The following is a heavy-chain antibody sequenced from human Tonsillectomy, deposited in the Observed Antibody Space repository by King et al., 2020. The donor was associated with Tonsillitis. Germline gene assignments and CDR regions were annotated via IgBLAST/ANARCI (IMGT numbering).Heavy chain of an antibody. CDR2: IIPIFGTA. CDR3: ARVSLYFDSADYYYYGMDV. Sequence: VQLVESGAEVKKPGSSVKVSCKASGGTFSSYAISWVRQAPGQGLEWMGGIIPIFGTANYAQKFQGRVTITADESTSTAYMELSSLRSEDTAVYYCARVSLYFDSADYYYYGMDVWGRGTTVTVSS. D-gene: IGHD3-9*01. V-gene: IGHV1-69*01. CDR1: GGTFSSYA. J-gene: IGHJ6*02.